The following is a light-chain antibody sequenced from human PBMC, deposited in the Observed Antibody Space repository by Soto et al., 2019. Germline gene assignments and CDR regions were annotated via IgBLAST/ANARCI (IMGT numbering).Light chain of an antibody. Sequence: QSVLTQPASVSGSPGQSITISCTGTSSDVGSYNLVSWYQQHPGKAPKLMIYEASNRPSGISDRFSGSKSGNTASLTISGLQADDEADYYCSSYTRSSTLYIFGTGTKVTVL. V-gene: IGLV2-14*02. CDR2: EAS. CDR1: SSDVGSYNL. CDR3: SSYTRSSTLYI. J-gene: IGLJ1*01.